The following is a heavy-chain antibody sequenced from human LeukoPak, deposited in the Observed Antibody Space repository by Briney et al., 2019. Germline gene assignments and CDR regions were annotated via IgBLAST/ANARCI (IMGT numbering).Heavy chain of an antibody. CDR3: AKENYYYDSSGYPLNYYYYMDV. J-gene: IGHJ6*03. CDR1: GYTFTSYY. Sequence: GASVKVSCKASGYTFTSYYMHWVRQAPGQGLEWMGIINPSGGSTSYAQKFQGRVTMTRDMSTSTVYMELSSLRSEDTAVYYCAKENYYYDSSGYPLNYYYYMDVWGKGTTVTISS. V-gene: IGHV1-46*01. D-gene: IGHD3-22*01. CDR2: INPSGGST.